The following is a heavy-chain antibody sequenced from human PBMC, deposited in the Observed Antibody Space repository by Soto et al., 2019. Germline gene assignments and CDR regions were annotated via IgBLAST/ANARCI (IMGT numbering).Heavy chain of an antibody. CDR3: AKEFRPDNDAFYI. CDR2: ISYDGSNK. Sequence: QVQLVESGGGVVQPGRSLRLSCAASGFTFSSYGMHWVRQAPGKGLEWVAVISYDGSNKYYADSVKGRFTISRDNSKNTLYLQMNSLRAEDTAVYYWAKEFRPDNDAFYIWGQGTMVTVSS. J-gene: IGHJ3*02. D-gene: IGHD2-2*01. CDR1: GFTFSSYG. V-gene: IGHV3-30*18.